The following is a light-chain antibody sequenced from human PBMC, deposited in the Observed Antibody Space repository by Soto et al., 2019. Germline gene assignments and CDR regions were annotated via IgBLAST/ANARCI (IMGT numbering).Light chain of an antibody. V-gene: IGLV2-8*01. CDR1: SSDVGAYSY. J-gene: IGLJ2*01. CDR2: EVS. CDR3: SSYAGSNNFVV. Sequence: QSALTQPPSASGSPGQSVTISCTGTSSDVGAYSYVSWYQQHPGKAPKLMIYEVSKRPSGVPDRFSGSKSGNTASLTVSGLQAEDEAEYYCSSYAGSNNFVVFGGGTKVTVL.